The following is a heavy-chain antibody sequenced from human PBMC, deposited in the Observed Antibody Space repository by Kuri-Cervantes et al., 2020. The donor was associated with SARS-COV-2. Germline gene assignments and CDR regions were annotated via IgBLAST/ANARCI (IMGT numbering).Heavy chain of an antibody. CDR3: AKDNSSWTYNWFDP. V-gene: IGHV3-21*04. D-gene: IGHD6-13*01. Sequence: GGSLRLSCAASGFTFSSYSMNWVRQAPGKGLEWVASISSSSSYIYYADSVKGRFTISRDNAKNTLFLQMSRLGAADAAVYYCAKDNSSWTYNWFDPWGQGTLVTVSS. CDR1: GFTFSSYS. CDR2: ISSSSSYI. J-gene: IGHJ5*02.